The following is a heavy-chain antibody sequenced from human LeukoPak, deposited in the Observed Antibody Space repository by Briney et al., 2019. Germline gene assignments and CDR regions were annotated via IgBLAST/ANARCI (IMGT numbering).Heavy chain of an antibody. J-gene: IGHJ4*02. Sequence: GGSLRLSCAASGFTFSDCAMSWVRQAPGKGLEWVSGISGSGGYTYYADSVKGRFTISRDNSKSTLSLQMNSLRAEDTAVYYCAKGGSVYYFDYWGQGTLVTVSS. D-gene: IGHD3-10*01. CDR3: AKGGSVYYFDY. CDR1: GFTFSDCA. V-gene: IGHV3-23*01. CDR2: ISGSGGYT.